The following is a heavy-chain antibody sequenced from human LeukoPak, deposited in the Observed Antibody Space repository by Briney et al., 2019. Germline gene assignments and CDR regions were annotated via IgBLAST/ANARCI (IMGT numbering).Heavy chain of an antibody. CDR1: GYTLTELS. V-gene: IGHV1-24*01. D-gene: IGHD6-13*01. CDR2: FDPEDGET. CDR3: ATVLHPGIAAAGTTYPDY. J-gene: IGHJ4*02. Sequence: AASVNVSFKVSGYTLTELSMHWVRQAPGKGLEWMGGFDPEDGETIYAQKFQGRVTMTEDTSTDTAYMELSSLRSEDTAVYYCATVLHPGIAAAGTTYPDYWGQGTLVTVSS.